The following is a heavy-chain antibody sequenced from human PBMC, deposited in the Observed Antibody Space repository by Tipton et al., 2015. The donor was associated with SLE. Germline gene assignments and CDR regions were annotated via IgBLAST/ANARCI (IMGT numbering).Heavy chain of an antibody. D-gene: IGHD6-19*01. J-gene: IGHJ1*01. V-gene: IGHV4-39*07. CDR1: GGSISSSSYY. CDR3: AVAAYAEYFQH. Sequence: TLSLTCTVSGGSISSSSYYWGWIRQPPGKGLEWIGSIYYSGSTYYNPSLKSRVTISVDTSKNQFSLKLSSVTAADTAVYYCAVAAYAEYFQHWGRGTLVTVSS. CDR2: IYYSGST.